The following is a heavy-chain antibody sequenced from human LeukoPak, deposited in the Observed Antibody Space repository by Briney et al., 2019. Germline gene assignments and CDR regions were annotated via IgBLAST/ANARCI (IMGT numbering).Heavy chain of an antibody. CDR2: MNPNSGNT. D-gene: IGHD6-13*01. J-gene: IGHJ5*02. Sequence: GASVKVSCKASGYTFTSYDINWVRQATGQGLEWMGWMNPNSGNTGYAQKFQGRVTITRNTSISTAYMELSSLRSEDTAVYYCARSRPPRPSSLQNNRFDPWGQGTLVTVSS. CDR3: ARSRPPRPSSLQNNRFDP. V-gene: IGHV1-8*03. CDR1: GYTFTSYD.